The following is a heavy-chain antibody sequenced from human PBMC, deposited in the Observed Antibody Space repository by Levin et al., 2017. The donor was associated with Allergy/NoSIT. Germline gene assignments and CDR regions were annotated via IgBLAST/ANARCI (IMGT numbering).Heavy chain of an antibody. J-gene: IGHJ4*02. CDR1: GFTFSSYW. D-gene: IGHD6-13*01. V-gene: IGHV3-74*01. Sequence: GESLKISCAASGFTFSSYWMHWVRQAPGEGLVWVSRIHPDGSTTNYADSVKGRFTISRDNAKNTLYLQMNSLRAEDTAVYYCRGSTSWSSFDYWGQGTLVTVSS. CDR3: RGSTSWSSFDY. CDR2: IHPDGSTT.